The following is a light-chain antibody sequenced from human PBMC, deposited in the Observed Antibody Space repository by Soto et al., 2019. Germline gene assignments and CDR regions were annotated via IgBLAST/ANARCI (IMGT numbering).Light chain of an antibody. J-gene: IGKJ3*01. CDR2: DAS. V-gene: IGKV1-5*01. Sequence: DIQMTQSPSTLSASVGDRVTITCRASQSISSWLAWYQQKPGKAPKLLIYDASSLESGVPSRFSGSGSGTEFTLTISSLQPDDFATYYCQQYNSYSPWGLFTFGPGTKVDIK. CDR3: QQYNSYSPWGLFT. CDR1: QSISSW.